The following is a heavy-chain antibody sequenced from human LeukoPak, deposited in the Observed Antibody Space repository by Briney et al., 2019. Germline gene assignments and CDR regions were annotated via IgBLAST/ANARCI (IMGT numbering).Heavy chain of an antibody. Sequence: NNYYADSVKGRFTISRDNSENTLYLQMKSQRDADTAVYYCARGDGYNFFDYWGQGTLVTVSS. CDR3: ARGDGYNFFDY. J-gene: IGHJ4*02. CDR2: NN. V-gene: IGHV3-53*01. D-gene: IGHD5-24*01.